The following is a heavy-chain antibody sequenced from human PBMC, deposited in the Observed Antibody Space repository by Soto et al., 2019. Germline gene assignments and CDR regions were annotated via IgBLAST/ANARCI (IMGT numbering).Heavy chain of an antibody. CDR2: IVVGSGNT. D-gene: IGHD6-19*01. CDR3: ARRGTYSSGWDY. Sequence: SVKVSCKASGFTFTSSAVQWVRQARGQRLEWIGWIVVGSGNTNYAQKFQERVTITRDMSTSTAYLQWSSLKASDTAMYYCARRGTYSSGWDYWGQGTLVTVSS. V-gene: IGHV1-58*01. CDR1: GFTFTSSA. J-gene: IGHJ4*02.